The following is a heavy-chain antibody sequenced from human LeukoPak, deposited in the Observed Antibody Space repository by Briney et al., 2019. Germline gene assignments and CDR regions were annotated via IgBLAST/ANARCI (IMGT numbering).Heavy chain of an antibody. Sequence: PGGSLRLSCAASGFTFSSYWLTWVRQAPGKGLEWVANIKQDGSEKFYVDSVKGRFTISRDNAKNSLYLQMNSLRAEDTAVYYCARDPWSGSYYLPYYYYYYMDVWGKGTTVTVSS. D-gene: IGHD1-26*01. CDR3: ARDPWSGSYYLPYYYYYYMDV. CDR1: GFTFSSYW. CDR2: IKQDGSEK. V-gene: IGHV3-7*01. J-gene: IGHJ6*03.